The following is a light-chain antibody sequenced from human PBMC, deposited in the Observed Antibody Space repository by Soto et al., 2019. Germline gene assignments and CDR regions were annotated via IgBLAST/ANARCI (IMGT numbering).Light chain of an antibody. Sequence: DIQMTQSPSSLSASAGDRVTITCRASQGISSSLNWYQKKAGRAPKLLIYAASSLQSGVPSRFSGSGSGTDFTLTISSLQPEDFATYYCQQSYSSLWTFGQGTKVEIK. CDR2: AAS. CDR1: QGISSS. CDR3: QQSYSSLWT. J-gene: IGKJ1*01. V-gene: IGKV1-39*01.